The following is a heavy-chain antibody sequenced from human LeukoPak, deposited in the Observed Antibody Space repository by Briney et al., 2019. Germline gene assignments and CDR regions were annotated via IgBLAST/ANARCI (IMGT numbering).Heavy chain of an antibody. CDR2: IIPILGIA. CDR3: ARFYTKYYYDSSGYNDDFDI. V-gene: IGHV1-69*04. CDR1: GGTFSSYA. Sequence: ASVKVSCKASGGTFSSYAISWVRQAPGQGLEWMGRIIPILGIANYAQKFQGRVTITADKSTSTAYMELSSLRSEDTAVYYCARFYTKYYYDSSGYNDDFDIWGQGTMVTVSS. D-gene: IGHD3-22*01. J-gene: IGHJ3*02.